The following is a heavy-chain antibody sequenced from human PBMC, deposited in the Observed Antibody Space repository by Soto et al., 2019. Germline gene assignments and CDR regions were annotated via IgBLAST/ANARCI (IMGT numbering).Heavy chain of an antibody. D-gene: IGHD6-19*01. CDR1: GFTFSSYA. V-gene: IGHV3-23*01. Sequence: GGSLRLSCAASGFTFSSYAMTWVRQAPGKGLEWVSTFSGSGGRTYYADSVKGRFTISRDNSKNTLYLQMNSLRAEDTAVYYCAKDYSTGCYPHGIDYWGQGTLVTVSS. CDR2: FSGSGGRT. CDR3: AKDYSTGCYPHGIDY. J-gene: IGHJ4*02.